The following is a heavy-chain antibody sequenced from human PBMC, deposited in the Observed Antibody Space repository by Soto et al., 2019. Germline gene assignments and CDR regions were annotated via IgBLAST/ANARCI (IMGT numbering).Heavy chain of an antibody. Sequence: SETLSLTCTVSGGSIGSGGYYWGWILHHPGKGLEWIGYIYYSGSTYYNPSLKSRVTISVDTSKNQFSLKLSSVTAADTAVYYCARDVLSGGTMGWSDPWGQRTLVTVSS. J-gene: IGHJ5*02. V-gene: IGHV4-31*02. D-gene: IGHD1-7*01. CDR1: GGSIGSGGYY. CDR2: IYYSGST. CDR3: ARDVLSGGTMGWSDP.